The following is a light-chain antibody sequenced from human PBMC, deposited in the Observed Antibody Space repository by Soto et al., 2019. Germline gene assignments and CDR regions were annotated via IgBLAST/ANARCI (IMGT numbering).Light chain of an antibody. CDR3: SSFTSAYTFV. CDR1: SSDVGGYNY. CDR2: EVS. Sequence: QSVLTQPASVSGSPGQSIAISCTGTSSDVGGYNYVSWYQQHPGKAPKLLLSEVSNLPSGVSDRFSGSKSGNTASLTISGLQTQDEADYYCSSFTSAYTFVFGTGTKVTVL. V-gene: IGLV2-14*01. J-gene: IGLJ1*01.